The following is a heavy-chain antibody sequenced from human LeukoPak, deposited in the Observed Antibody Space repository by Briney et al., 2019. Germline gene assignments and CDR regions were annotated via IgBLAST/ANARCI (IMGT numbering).Heavy chain of an antibody. CDR1: GGSISSGGYY. CDR2: IYYSGST. J-gene: IGHJ4*02. D-gene: IGHD4-11*01. CDR3: ARGSTTVAYYFDY. V-gene: IGHV4-31*03. Sequence: SSETLSLTCTVSGGSISSGGYYWSWIRQHPGKGLEGIGYIYYSGSTYYNPSLKSRVTISVDTSKNQFSLKLSSVTAADTAVYYCARGSTTVAYYFDYWGQGTLVTVSS.